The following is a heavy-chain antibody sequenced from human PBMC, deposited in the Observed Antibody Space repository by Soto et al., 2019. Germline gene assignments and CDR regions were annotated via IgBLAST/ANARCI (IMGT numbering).Heavy chain of an antibody. CDR2: ISSSSSYI. V-gene: IGHV3-21*01. CDR3: ARDLGGYFDY. D-gene: IGHD3-16*01. J-gene: IGHJ4*02. CDR1: GFTFSSYS. Sequence: EVQLVESGGGLVKPGGSLRLSCAASGFTFSSYSMNWVRQAPGKGLEWVSSISSSSSYIYYADSVKGRFTISRDNAKNSLYLQMNSLRAEDTAVYHCARDLGGYFDYWGQGTLVTVSS.